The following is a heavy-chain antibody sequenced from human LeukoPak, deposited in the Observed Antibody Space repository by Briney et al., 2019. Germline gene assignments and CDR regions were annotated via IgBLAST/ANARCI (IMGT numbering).Heavy chain of an antibody. J-gene: IGHJ4*02. CDR1: GYRFSSYW. Sequence: GESLKISCKGSGYRFSSYWIGWVRQMPGKGLEWMGIIYPDNSDTRYSPSFQGQVSISVDKSISTAYLQWSSLKASDTAMYYCARSRSYDILTGYYTARFDYWGQGTLVTVSS. CDR2: IYPDNSDT. CDR3: ARSRSYDILTGYYTARFDY. V-gene: IGHV5-51*01. D-gene: IGHD3-9*01.